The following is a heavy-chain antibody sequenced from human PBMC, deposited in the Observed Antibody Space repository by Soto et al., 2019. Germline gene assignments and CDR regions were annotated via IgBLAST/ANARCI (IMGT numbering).Heavy chain of an antibody. Sequence: HPGGSLRLSCAASGFTLSSYSIHWVRQAPGKGLEWVSAISGSGGSTYYADSVKGRFTISRDNSKNTLYLQMNSLRAEDTAVYYCAKVGGEKMATINWYFDLWGRGTLVTVSS. CDR3: AKVGGEKMATINWYFDL. J-gene: IGHJ2*01. D-gene: IGHD5-12*01. CDR1: GFTLSSYS. V-gene: IGHV3-23*01. CDR2: ISGSGGST.